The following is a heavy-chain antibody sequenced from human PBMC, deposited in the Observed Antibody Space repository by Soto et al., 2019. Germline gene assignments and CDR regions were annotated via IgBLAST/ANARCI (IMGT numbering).Heavy chain of an antibody. CDR1: GFTFGGYT. Sequence: GGSLRLSCAASGFTFGGYTMNWVHQAPGKGLEWVSSISTTGDRTFYADSVRGRFTISRDNSKSNLYLQMNSLRVEDTALYYCAKAEAGYTYAWPYWGQGTLVTVSS. D-gene: IGHD5-18*01. CDR3: AKAEAGYTYAWPY. J-gene: IGHJ4*02. CDR2: ISTTGDRT. V-gene: IGHV3-23*01.